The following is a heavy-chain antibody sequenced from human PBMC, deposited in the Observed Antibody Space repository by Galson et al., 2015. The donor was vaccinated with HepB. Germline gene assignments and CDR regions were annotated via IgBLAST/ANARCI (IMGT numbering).Heavy chain of an antibody. CDR3: TKGGWAVAGIDAFDI. CDR1: GFTFSSNA. V-gene: IGHV3-23*01. D-gene: IGHD6-19*01. J-gene: IGHJ3*02. Sequence: SLRLSCAASGFTFSSNAVSWVRQAPGRGLNWVSGISGSGASTYYADSVKGRFTISRDSSKNTLYLQMNSLRAEDTAVYYCTKGGWAVAGIDAFDIWGQGTMVTVSS. CDR2: ISGSGAST.